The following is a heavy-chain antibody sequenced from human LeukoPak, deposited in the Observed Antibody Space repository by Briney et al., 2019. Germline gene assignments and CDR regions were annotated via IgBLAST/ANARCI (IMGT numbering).Heavy chain of an antibody. CDR2: IYPGDSDT. V-gene: IGHV5-51*01. CDR3: ASWGILTGYYTPDAFDM. CDR1: GYIFTSYW. D-gene: IGHD3-9*01. J-gene: IGHJ3*02. Sequence: ESLKXSCKGSGYIFTSYWIGWVRQMPGKGLEWMGIIYPGDSDTRYSPSFQGQVTISADKSISTAYLQWRSLKASDTAMDYCASWGILTGYYTPDAFDMWGQGTMVTVSS.